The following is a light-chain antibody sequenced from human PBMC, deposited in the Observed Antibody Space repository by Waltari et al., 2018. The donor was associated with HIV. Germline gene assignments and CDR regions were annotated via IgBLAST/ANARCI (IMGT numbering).Light chain of an antibody. CDR3: ATWDDSLNGVL. V-gene: IGLV1-47*01. Sequence: SVLTQPPSASGTPGQKVTISCSGSSSNIGSNSVFWYQQLPGAAPQLLIYRDTQRPSGVPYRFSGSKSGTSASLAISGLRSEDEAVYSCATWDDSLNGVLFGGGTNLNVL. CDR2: RDT. J-gene: IGLJ2*01. CDR1: SSNIGSNS.